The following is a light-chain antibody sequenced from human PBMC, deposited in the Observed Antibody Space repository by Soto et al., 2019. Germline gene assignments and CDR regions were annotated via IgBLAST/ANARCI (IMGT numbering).Light chain of an antibody. CDR1: QSVSSSY. J-gene: IGKJ3*01. V-gene: IGKV3-20*01. CDR3: QQYGSSLFT. CDR2: GAS. Sequence: EIVLTQSPGTLSLSPGERATLSCRASQSVSSSYLAWYQQKPGQAPRLLIYGASSRATGIPDRFSGSGSGTDFTLTISRLDPEDCAVYYCQQYGSSLFTFGPGTKEDIK.